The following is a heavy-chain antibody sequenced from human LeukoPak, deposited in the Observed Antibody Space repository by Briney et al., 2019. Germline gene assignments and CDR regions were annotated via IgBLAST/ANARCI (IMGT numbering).Heavy chain of an antibody. D-gene: IGHD1-14*01. CDR2: ISGSGGTT. CDR3: AKSGIPYSYYMDV. V-gene: IGHV3-23*01. CDR1: GLTFGSHG. Sequence: GGSLRLSCAASGLTFGSHGMSWVRQAPGKGLEWVSTISGSGGTTYYPDSVKGRFTVSRDNSKDTLYLQMNSLRVDDTAIYYCAKSGIPYSYYMDVWGKGTRSPSP. J-gene: IGHJ6*03.